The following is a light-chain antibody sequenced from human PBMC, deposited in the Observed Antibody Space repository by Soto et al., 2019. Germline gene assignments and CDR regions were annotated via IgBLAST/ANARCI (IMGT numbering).Light chain of an antibody. V-gene: IGLV2-8*01. CDR1: SSDVGGYNY. CDR2: EVS. CDR3: SSYAGSNNFKV. J-gene: IGLJ2*01. Sequence: QSVLTQPPSASGSPGQSVTISCTGTSSDVGGYNYVSWYQQHPGKAPKLMIYEVSKRPSGVPDRFSGSKSGNTASLTVSGLQAEDEADYYCSSYAGSNNFKVFGGGTKLPS.